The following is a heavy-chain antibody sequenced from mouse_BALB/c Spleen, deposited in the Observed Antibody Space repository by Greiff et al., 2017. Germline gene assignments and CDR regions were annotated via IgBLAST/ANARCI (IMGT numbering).Heavy chain of an antibody. CDR1: GYTFTSYW. CDR2: INPSTGYT. CDR3: ARSYYGRVRFDY. D-gene: IGHD1-2*01. V-gene: IGHV1-7*01. J-gene: IGHJ2*01. Sequence: QVQLQQSGAELAKPGASVKMSCKASGYTFTSYWMHWVKQRPGQGLEWIGYINPSTGYTEYNQKFKDKATLTADKSSSTAYMQLSSLTSEDSAVYYCARSYYGRVRFDYWGQGTTLTVSS.